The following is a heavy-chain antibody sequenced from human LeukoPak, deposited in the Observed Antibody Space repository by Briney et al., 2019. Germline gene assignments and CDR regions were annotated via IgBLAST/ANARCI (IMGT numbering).Heavy chain of an antibody. D-gene: IGHD3-3*01. CDR3: ARFTYYDFWSGYLAFSRYGMDV. J-gene: IGHJ6*02. CDR1: GFTVSSNY. CDR2: ICSGGST. Sequence: GGSLRLSCAASGFTVSSNYMSWVRQAPGRGLEWVSVICSGGSTYYADSVKGRFTISRDNSKNTLYLQMNSLRAEDTAVYYCARFTYYDFWSGYLAFSRYGMDVWGQGTTVTVSS. V-gene: IGHV3-53*01.